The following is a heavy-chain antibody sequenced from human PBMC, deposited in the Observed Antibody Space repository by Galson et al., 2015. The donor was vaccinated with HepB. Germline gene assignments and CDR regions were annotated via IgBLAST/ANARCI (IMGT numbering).Heavy chain of an antibody. Sequence: SVKVSCKASGYTFTSYYMHWVRQAPGQGLEWMGIINPSGGSTSYAQKFQGRVTMTRDTSTSTVYMELSSLRSEDTAVYYCARDHSSGWGLHDAFDIWGQGTMVTVSS. D-gene: IGHD6-19*01. CDR1: GYTFTSYY. J-gene: IGHJ3*02. V-gene: IGHV1-46*01. CDR2: INPSGGST. CDR3: ARDHSSGWGLHDAFDI.